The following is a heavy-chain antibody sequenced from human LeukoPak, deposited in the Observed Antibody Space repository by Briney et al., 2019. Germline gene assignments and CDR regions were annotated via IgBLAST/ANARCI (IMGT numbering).Heavy chain of an antibody. Sequence: ASVKVSRKTAGYTFRNYGINWVRQAPGQGPEWMGWISSSNGNTNYAQKLQGRVTMITDTSTSTAYMELTSLRFDDTAIYYCARDPDLGSGYFDYWGLGTLVTVSS. J-gene: IGHJ4*02. CDR2: ISSSNGNT. CDR3: ARDPDLGSGYFDY. D-gene: IGHD6-19*01. V-gene: IGHV1-18*01. CDR1: GYTFRNYG.